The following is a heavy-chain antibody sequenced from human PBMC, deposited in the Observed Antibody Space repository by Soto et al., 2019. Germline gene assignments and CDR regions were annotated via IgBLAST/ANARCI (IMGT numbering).Heavy chain of an antibody. CDR3: AREAFGSSWPIDPFDY. CDR2: INPNSGGT. Sequence: ASVKVSCKASGYTFTGYYMHWVRQAPGQGLEWMGWINPNSGGTNYAQKFQGRVTMTRDTSISTAYMALSRLRSDDTAVYYCAREAFGSSWPIDPFDYWGQGTLVTVSS. CDR1: GYTFTGYY. J-gene: IGHJ4*02. D-gene: IGHD6-13*01. V-gene: IGHV1-2*02.